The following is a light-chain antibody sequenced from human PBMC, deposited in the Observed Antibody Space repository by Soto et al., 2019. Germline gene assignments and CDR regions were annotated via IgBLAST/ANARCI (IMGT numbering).Light chain of an antibody. CDR1: QSISSW. Sequence: DLQMTQSPSTLSASVGDRVTSTCRASQSISSWLAWYQQKPGKAPKLLIYDASSLESGVPSRFSGSGSGTEFTLTISSLQPDDFATYYCQQYNSYSPWTFGQGTKVDI. CDR2: DAS. CDR3: QQYNSYSPWT. J-gene: IGKJ1*01. V-gene: IGKV1-5*01.